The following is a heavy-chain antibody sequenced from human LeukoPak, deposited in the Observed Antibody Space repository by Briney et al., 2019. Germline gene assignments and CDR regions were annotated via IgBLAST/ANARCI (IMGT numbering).Heavy chain of an antibody. Sequence: GGSLRLFCAASGFTFSTYWMHWVRQVPGKGLVWVSRISSDGSNTIYADSVKGRFTISRDNANNSLSLQMNSLRGDDAAVYYCARECDLPGAYYMDVWGKGTTVTVSS. CDR3: ARECDLPGAYYMDV. CDR2: ISSDGSNT. CDR1: GFTFSTYW. J-gene: IGHJ6*03. V-gene: IGHV3-74*01. D-gene: IGHD7-27*01.